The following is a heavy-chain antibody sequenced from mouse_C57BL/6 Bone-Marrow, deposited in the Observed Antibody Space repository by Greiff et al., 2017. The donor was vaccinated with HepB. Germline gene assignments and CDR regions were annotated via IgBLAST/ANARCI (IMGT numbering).Heavy chain of an antibody. J-gene: IGHJ3*01. CDR1: GYSFTGYY. CDR2: INPSTGGT. V-gene: IGHV1-42*01. Sequence: EVQLQQSGPELVKPGASVKISCKASGYSFTGYYMNWVKQSPEKSLEWIGEINPSTGGTTYNQKFKAKATLTVDKSSSTAYMQLQSLTSEDSAVYYCARRFAYWGQGTLVTVSA. CDR3: ARRFAY.